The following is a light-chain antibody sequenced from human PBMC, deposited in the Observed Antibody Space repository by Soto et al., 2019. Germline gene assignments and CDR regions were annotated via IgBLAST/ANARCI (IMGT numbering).Light chain of an antibody. CDR3: NSYTTSSTYV. CDR2: DVS. CDR1: SSDVGGYNY. Sequence: QSALTQPASVSGSPGQPITISCTGTSSDVGGYNYVSWYQQHPGKAPKVMIYDVSNRPSGVSNRFSGSKSGNTASLTISGLQPEDEADYYCNSYTTSSTYVFVTGTKVTVL. V-gene: IGLV2-14*01. J-gene: IGLJ1*01.